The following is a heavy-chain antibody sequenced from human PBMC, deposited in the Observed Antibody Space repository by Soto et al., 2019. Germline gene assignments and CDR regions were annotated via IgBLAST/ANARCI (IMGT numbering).Heavy chain of an antibody. CDR1: GGSINYNSYH. Sequence: SETLSLTCSVSGGSINYNSYHWGWIRQPPGQGLEWIGSIFYTGTTFYNPSLESRVTMSVDTSKNSFSLHLTSVTAADTAVYFCARLVVVAPVTNVWGQGTLVTVSS. V-gene: IGHV4-39*02. CDR3: ARLVVVAPVTNV. D-gene: IGHD2-8*01. CDR2: IFYTGTT. J-gene: IGHJ4*02.